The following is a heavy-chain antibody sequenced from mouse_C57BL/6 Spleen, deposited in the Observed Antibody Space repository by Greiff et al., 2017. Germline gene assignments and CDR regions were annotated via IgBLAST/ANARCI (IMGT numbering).Heavy chain of an antibody. CDR3: ARKTGTTVVGAMDY. J-gene: IGHJ4*01. V-gene: IGHV2-2*01. CDR1: GFSLTSYG. D-gene: IGHD1-1*01. Sequence: VQLQQSGPGLVQPSQSLSITCTVSGFSLTSYGVHWVRQSPGKGLEWLGVIWSGGSTDYNADFISRLSISKDNSKSQVFFKMNSLQADDTAIYYCARKTGTTVVGAMDYWGQGTSVTVSS. CDR2: IWSGGST.